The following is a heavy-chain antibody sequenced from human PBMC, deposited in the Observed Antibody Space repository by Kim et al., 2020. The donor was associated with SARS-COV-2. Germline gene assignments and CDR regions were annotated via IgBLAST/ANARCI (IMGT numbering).Heavy chain of an antibody. CDR2: ISSNGGST. Sequence: GGSLRLSCAASGFTFSSYAMHWVRQAPGKGLEYVSAISSNGGSTYYANSVKGRFTISRDNSKNTLYLQMGSLRAEDMAVYYCARVQTRVEWELLGEFDYWGQGTLVTVSS. CDR3: ARVQTRVEWELLGEFDY. D-gene: IGHD1-26*01. J-gene: IGHJ4*02. CDR1: GFTFSSYA. V-gene: IGHV3-64*01.